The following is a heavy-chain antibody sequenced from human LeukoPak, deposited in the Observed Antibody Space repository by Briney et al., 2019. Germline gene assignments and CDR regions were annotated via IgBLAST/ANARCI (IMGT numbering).Heavy chain of an antibody. CDR3: ARAGGADSPQDLDY. V-gene: IGHV4-34*01. CDR2: INHSGST. Sequence: SETLSLTCAVSGTSLSSYCWSWIRQPPEKGLEWVGEINHSGSTNYNPSLKSRVTISVDTSKNQFSLRLTSVTAADTAMYYCARAGGADSPQDLDYWGQGILVTVSS. CDR1: GTSLSSYC. D-gene: IGHD3-22*01. J-gene: IGHJ4*02.